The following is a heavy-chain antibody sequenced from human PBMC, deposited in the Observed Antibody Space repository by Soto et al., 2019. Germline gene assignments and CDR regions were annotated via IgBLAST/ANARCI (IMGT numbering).Heavy chain of an antibody. CDR2: INAGNGNT. Sequence: WASVKVSCKASGYTFTSYAMHWVRQAPGQRLEWMGWINAGNGNTKYSQKFQGRVTITRDTSASTAYMELSSLRSEDTAVYYCARDYLRGVNPPNFDYWGQGTLVTVSS. V-gene: IGHV1-3*01. CDR3: ARDYLRGVNPPNFDY. CDR1: GYTFTSYA. D-gene: IGHD3-10*01. J-gene: IGHJ4*02.